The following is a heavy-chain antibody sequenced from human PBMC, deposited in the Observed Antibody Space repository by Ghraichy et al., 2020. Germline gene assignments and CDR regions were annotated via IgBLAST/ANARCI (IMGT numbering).Heavy chain of an antibody. CDR3: ASHTHSSGWYGEEIISAAFDI. CDR1: GYSFTSYW. D-gene: IGHD6-19*01. Sequence: GGSLRLSCKGSGYSFTSYWIGWVRQMPGKGLEWMGIIYPGDSDTRYSPSFQGQVTISADKSISTAYLQWSSLKASDTAMYYCASHTHSSGWYGEEIISAAFDIWGQGTMVTVSS. J-gene: IGHJ3*02. CDR2: IYPGDSDT. V-gene: IGHV5-51*01.